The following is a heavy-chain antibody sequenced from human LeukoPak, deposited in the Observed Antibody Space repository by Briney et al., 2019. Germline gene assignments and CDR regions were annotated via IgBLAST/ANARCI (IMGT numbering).Heavy chain of an antibody. CDR2: IKQDGSEK. Sequence: GGSLRLSCAASGFTFSSYWMSLVRQAPGKGLEWVANIKQDGSEKYYVDSVKGRFTISRDNAKNSLYLQMNSLRAEDTAVYYCARSLWFGELYGAGFDYWGQGTLVTVSS. D-gene: IGHD3-10*01. CDR1: GFTFSSYW. J-gene: IGHJ4*02. CDR3: ARSLWFGELYGAGFDY. V-gene: IGHV3-7*01.